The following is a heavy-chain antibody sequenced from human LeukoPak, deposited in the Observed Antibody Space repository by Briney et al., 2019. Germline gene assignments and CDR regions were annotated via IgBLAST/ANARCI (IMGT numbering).Heavy chain of an antibody. V-gene: IGHV1-46*01. CDR1: GYTFTSYY. CDR3: ARDLNPIAAAGTRLCY. J-gene: IGHJ4*02. Sequence: VKVSCKASGYTFTSYYMHWVRQAPGQGLEWMGIINPSGGSTSYAQKFQGRVTLTRDTSTSTAYMELTSLRSDDTAVYYCARDLNPIAAAGTRLCYWGQGTLVTVSS. D-gene: IGHD6-13*01. CDR2: INPSGGST.